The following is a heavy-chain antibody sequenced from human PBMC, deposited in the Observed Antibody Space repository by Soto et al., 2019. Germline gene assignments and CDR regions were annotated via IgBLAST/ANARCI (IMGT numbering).Heavy chain of an antibody. V-gene: IGHV4-59*08. D-gene: IGHD3-10*01. CDR3: ARRYGSSFDY. CDR1: GGSISSYY. CDR2: IYYSGST. Sequence: QVQLQESGPGLVKPSETLSLTCTVSGGSISSYYWCWIRQPPGKGLEWIGYIYYSGSTNYNPSLMSRVTISVNTSKNQFPLKLSSVTAADTAVYFCARRYGSSFDYWGQGTLVTVSS. J-gene: IGHJ4*02.